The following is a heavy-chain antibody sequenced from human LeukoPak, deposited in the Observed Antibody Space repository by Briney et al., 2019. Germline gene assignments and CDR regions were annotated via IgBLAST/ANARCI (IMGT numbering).Heavy chain of an antibody. J-gene: IGHJ4*02. D-gene: IGHD5-24*01. Sequence: PGGSLRLSCVASGITVRTNYMSWVRQAPGKGLEWVSVMNSGGSVYYADSVRGRFNISRDISKNTLSLQMNSLRVEDTAVYYCAREMAKQYSFDTWGQGTLVTVSS. CDR2: MNSGGSV. CDR1: GITVRTNY. CDR3: AREMAKQYSFDT. V-gene: IGHV3-66*01.